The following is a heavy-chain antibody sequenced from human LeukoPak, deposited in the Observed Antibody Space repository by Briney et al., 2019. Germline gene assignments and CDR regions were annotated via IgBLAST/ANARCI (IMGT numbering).Heavy chain of an antibody. V-gene: IGHV4-4*07. CDR1: GASISSYS. D-gene: IGHD3-22*01. Sequence: SETLSLTCIVSGASISSYSWSWIRQPAGKGLGWIGRFSTSGSTNHNPSLKSRVTMSVDTSKNQFSLKLSSVTAAVTAMYYCVRDVGTHYYDSSGDRPKGVLDYWGQGTLVTVSS. CDR3: VRDVGTHYYDSSGDRPKGVLDY. CDR2: FSTSGST. J-gene: IGHJ4*02.